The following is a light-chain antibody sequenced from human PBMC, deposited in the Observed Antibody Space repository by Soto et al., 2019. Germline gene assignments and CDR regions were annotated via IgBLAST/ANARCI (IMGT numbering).Light chain of an antibody. CDR3: QQYAESPLT. V-gene: IGKV3-20*01. CDR2: DAS. J-gene: IGKJ4*01. CDR1: QSVGRNY. Sequence: PGELDPLSCRASQSVGRNYLAWFQHKPGQAPRLVIYDASNRATGVPDRFSGSGSGTDFTLTVTRLEPQDFAVYYCQQYAESPLTFGGGTKVDIK.